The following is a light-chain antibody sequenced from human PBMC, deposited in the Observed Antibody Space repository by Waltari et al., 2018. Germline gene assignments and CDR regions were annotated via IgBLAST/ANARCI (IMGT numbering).Light chain of an antibody. CDR3: QHYVRLLVT. CDR1: QSVRGT. V-gene: IGKV3-20*01. Sequence: EIVLTQSPGTLSLSPGETATLSCRASQSVRGTLAWYQQKPGQAPRLLIYGASIRATGLPDRFSGSGSGTDFSLTITRLEPEDFAVYYCQHYVRLLVTFGQGTRVEIK. CDR2: GAS. J-gene: IGKJ1*01.